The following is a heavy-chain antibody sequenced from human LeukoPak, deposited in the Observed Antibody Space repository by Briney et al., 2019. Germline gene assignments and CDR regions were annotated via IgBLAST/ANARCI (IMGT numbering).Heavy chain of an antibody. CDR2: ISYDGSNK. V-gene: IGHV3-30-3*01. D-gene: IGHD1-1*01. CDR1: GFTFSSYA. CDR3: ARELDYYFDY. J-gene: IGHJ4*02. Sequence: GGSLRLSCAASGFTFSSYAMHWVRQAPGKGLEWVAVISYDGSNKYYADSEKGRFTISRDNSKNTLYLQMNSLRAEDTAVYYCARELDYYFDYWGQGTLVTVSS.